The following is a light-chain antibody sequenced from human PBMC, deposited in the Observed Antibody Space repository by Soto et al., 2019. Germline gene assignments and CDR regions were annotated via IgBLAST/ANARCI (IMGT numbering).Light chain of an antibody. J-gene: IGKJ4*01. V-gene: IGKV1-27*01. CDR1: QGITNF. Sequence: DIQMTQSPSSLSASVGDRVTITCRASQGITNFLAWYQQKPGRVPKLLIFAASTLKSWVPSRFSGSVSGTDFTLTIRSLQSEDVATYYCQKYSRAPLPFGVGTKVVIK. CDR2: AAS. CDR3: QKYSRAPLP.